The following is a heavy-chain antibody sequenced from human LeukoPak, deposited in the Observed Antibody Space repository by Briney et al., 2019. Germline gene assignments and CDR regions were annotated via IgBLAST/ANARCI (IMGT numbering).Heavy chain of an antibody. D-gene: IGHD3-10*01. Sequence: GRSLRLSCAASGFTFSSYGMHWVRQAPGKGLEWVAVISYDGSKKYYADSVKGRFTISRDNSKNTLYLQMNSLRAEDTAVYYCAKDWYYYGSGTCIPSNWGQGTLVTVSS. CDR1: GFTFSSYG. CDR2: ISYDGSKK. V-gene: IGHV3-30*18. J-gene: IGHJ4*02. CDR3: AKDWYYYGSGTCIPSN.